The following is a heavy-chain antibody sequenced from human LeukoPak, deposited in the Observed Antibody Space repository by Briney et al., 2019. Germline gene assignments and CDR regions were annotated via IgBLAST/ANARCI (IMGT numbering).Heavy chain of an antibody. D-gene: IGHD2-15*01. CDR3: AEDQKLQPFHY. CDR2: ISGSSSNT. V-gene: IGHV3-23*01. J-gene: IGHJ4*02. CDR1: RFTSSSYA. Sequence: GGSLRLSCAASRFTSSSYAMSWVRQAPGEGLEWVSAISGSSSNTYYADSGKGRFTISRDNSKNTLYLQMNSLRLDDTSVYYCAEDQKLQPFHYWGQGTLVTVSS.